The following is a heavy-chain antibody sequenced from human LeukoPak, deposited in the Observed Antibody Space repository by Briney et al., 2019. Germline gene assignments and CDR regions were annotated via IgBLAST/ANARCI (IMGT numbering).Heavy chain of an antibody. D-gene: IGHD3-9*01. Sequence: ASVEVSCKISGYTRTELSMHWVRQAPGKGLEWMGGFDAEFGKTIYAQRFQGRVTMTEDPSTGTAYMELSSLRSDDTAVYYCATEGLRYLHHWGQGTLVTISS. CDR1: GYTRTELS. CDR3: ATEGLRYLHH. J-gene: IGHJ4*02. CDR2: FDAEFGKT. V-gene: IGHV1-24*01.